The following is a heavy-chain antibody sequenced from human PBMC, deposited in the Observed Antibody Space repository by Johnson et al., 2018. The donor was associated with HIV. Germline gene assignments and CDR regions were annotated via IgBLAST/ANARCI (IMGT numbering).Heavy chain of an antibody. CDR1: GFTFSTSG. V-gene: IGHV3-30*03. Sequence: QVQLVESGGGLVQPGGSLRLSCAASGFTFSTSGMHWVRQAPGKGMEWVAVISYDGSNKYYADSVKGRFTISRDNAKNSLYLQMNSLRAEDTAVYYCARGVEMATIRDVGDAFDIWGQGTMVTVSS. CDR2: ISYDGSNK. D-gene: IGHD5-24*01. J-gene: IGHJ3*02. CDR3: ARGVEMATIRDVGDAFDI.